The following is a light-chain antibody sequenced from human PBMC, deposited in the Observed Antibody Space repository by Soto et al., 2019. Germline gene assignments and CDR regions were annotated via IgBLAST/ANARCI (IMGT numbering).Light chain of an antibody. Sequence: QSVLTQPPSASGTPGQRVTISCSGSSSNIGTNTMNWYQQLPGTAPKLLIYSNNQRPSGVPDPYSGSKTGTSASLAISGLQSEHQTDYYCATWDDSLNAVVFGGGTKLTVL. CDR1: SSNIGTNT. CDR3: ATWDDSLNAVV. V-gene: IGLV1-44*01. J-gene: IGLJ2*01. CDR2: SNN.